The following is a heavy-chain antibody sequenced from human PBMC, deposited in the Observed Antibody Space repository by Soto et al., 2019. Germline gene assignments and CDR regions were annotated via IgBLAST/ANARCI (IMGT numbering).Heavy chain of an antibody. CDR3: ARALHYGGNSGPEDS. Sequence: EVELVESGGGVAQPGGSLRRSCAVSGFTFSHYWMHWVRQAPGGGLEWVSGINGDGRTTTYAESVKGRFTISRENAKNTMSLQMTSLRDADTAVYFCARALHYGGNSGPEDSWGQGTLVTVSS. J-gene: IGHJ4*02. D-gene: IGHD2-21*02. V-gene: IGHV3-74*03. CDR1: GFTFSHYW. CDR2: INGDGRTT.